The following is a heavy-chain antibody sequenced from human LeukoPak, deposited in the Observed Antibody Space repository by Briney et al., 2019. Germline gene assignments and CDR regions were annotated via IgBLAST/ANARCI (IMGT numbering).Heavy chain of an antibody. CDR1: GGSISSGGYY. Sequence: SETLSLTCTISGGSISSGGYYWSWIRQHPGKGLEWIGYIYYSGSTYYNPSLKSRVTISVDTSKNQFSLKLSSVTAADTAVYYCARVDYDFWSGYYVAFDIWGQGTMVTVSS. CDR2: IYYSGST. V-gene: IGHV4-31*03. CDR3: ARVDYDFWSGYYVAFDI. J-gene: IGHJ3*02. D-gene: IGHD3-3*01.